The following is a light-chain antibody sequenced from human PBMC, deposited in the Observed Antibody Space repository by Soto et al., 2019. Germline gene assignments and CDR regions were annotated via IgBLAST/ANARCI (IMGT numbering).Light chain of an antibody. CDR2: DVS. Sequence: QSALTQPASVSGSPGQSITISCTGTSSDVGAYNYVSWYQQHPGKAPKLMIYDVSNRPSGVSNRFSGSKYGNTASLTISGLQAEDEADYYCTSFTSASTQVFGGGTKLTVL. J-gene: IGLJ2*01. V-gene: IGLV2-14*01. CDR1: SSDVGAYNY. CDR3: TSFTSASTQV.